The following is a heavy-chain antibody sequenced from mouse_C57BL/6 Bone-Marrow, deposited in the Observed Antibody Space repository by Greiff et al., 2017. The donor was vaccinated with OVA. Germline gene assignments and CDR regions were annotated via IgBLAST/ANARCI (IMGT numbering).Heavy chain of an antibody. D-gene: IGHD1-1*01. Sequence: EVMLVESGGDLVKPGGSLKLSCAASGFTFSSYGMSWVRRTPDKRLEWVATISSGGSYTYYPDSVKGRFTISRDNAKNTLYLQMSSLKSEDTAMYYCARQIPITTVVAFDYWGQGTTLTVSS. CDR2: ISSGGSYT. V-gene: IGHV5-6*01. J-gene: IGHJ2*01. CDR3: ARQIPITTVVAFDY. CDR1: GFTFSSYG.